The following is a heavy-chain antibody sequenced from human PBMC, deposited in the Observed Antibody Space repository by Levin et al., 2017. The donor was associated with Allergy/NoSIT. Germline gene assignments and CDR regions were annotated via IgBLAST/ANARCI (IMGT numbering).Heavy chain of an antibody. V-gene: IGHV1-8*01. CDR2: MNPGSSRT. CDR3: ARTPRATPD. Sequence: PGGSLRLSCTASGYTFSSYDINWVRQATGQGLEWMGFMNPGSSRTGYAQKFQGRVTMTCNTSISTAYMELSSLTSEDTAVYYCARTPRATPDWGQGTLVTVSS. J-gene: IGHJ4*02. CDR1: GYTFSSYD. D-gene: IGHD5-24*01.